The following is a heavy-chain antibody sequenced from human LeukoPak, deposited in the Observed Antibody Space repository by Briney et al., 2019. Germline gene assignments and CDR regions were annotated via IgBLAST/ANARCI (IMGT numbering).Heavy chain of an antibody. V-gene: IGHV1-46*01. D-gene: IGHD1-26*01. Sequence: GASVQVSCKAPGYTFTSYYMHWVRQAPGQGLEWMGIINPSGGSTSYAQKFQGRVTMTRDASTSTVYMELSSLRSEDTAVYYCARDPASKCLVGATLDYWGEGTLVTVSS. CDR1: GYTFTSYY. CDR3: ARDPASKCLVGATLDY. J-gene: IGHJ4*02. CDR2: INPSGGST.